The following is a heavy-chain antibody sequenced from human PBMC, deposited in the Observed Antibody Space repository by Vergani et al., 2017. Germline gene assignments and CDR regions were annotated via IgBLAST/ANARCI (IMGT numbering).Heavy chain of an antibody. CDR1: GFTFSSYA. CDR2: ISGSGGST. V-gene: IGHV3-23*01. CDR3: AKSVRTGYETPEDYSYYGIDV. D-gene: IGHD1-14*01. J-gene: IGHJ6*02. Sequence: EVQLLESGGGLVQPGGSLRLSCAASGFTFSSYAMSWVRQAPGKGLEWVSAISGSGGSTYYADSVKGRFTISRDNSKNTLYLQMNSLRAEDTAVYYCAKSVRTGYETPEDYSYYGIDVWGQGTTVTVSS.